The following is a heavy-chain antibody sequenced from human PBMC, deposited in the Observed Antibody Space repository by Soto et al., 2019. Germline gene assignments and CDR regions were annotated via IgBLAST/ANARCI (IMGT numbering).Heavy chain of an antibody. V-gene: IGHV4-34*01. J-gene: IGHJ4*02. CDR2: INHSGST. CDR3: ARQVGTTVTLDC. CDR1: GGSFSGYY. Sequence: PSETLSLTCAVYGGSFSGYYWSWIRQPPGKGLEWIGEINHSGSTNYNPSLKSRVTISVDTSKNQFSLKLSSVTAADTAVYYCARQVGTTVTLDCWGQGTLVTVSS. D-gene: IGHD4-17*01.